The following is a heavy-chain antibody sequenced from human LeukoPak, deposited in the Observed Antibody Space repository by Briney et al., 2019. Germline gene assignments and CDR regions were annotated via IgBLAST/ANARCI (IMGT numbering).Heavy chain of an antibody. J-gene: IGHJ1*01. V-gene: IGHV3-23*01. Sequence: PGGSLRLSCAASGFTFSSYAMSWVRQAPGKGLEWVSGISGSGDNTYYADSVKGRFTISRDNSKNTLYLQMNSLRAEETAVYYCARDSLPRVFLPGGYFQHWGQGTLVTVSS. CDR3: ARDSLPRVFLPGGYFQH. CDR2: ISGSGDNT. CDR1: GFTFSSYA. D-gene: IGHD3-10*01.